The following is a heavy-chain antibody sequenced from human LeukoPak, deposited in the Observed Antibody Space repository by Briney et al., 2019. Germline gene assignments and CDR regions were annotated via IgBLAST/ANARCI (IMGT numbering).Heavy chain of an antibody. V-gene: IGHV1-18*01. Sequence: GASVKVSCKASGYPFSSYGISWVRQVPGQGLEWMGWISAYNGNTNYAQKLQGRVTMTTDTSTSTAYMELRSLRSDDTAVYYCAREAVVADDYGDYDRHVNAFDIWGQGTMVTVSS. CDR2: ISAYNGNT. CDR1: GYPFSSYG. CDR3: AREAVVADDYGDYDRHVNAFDI. J-gene: IGHJ3*02. D-gene: IGHD4-17*01.